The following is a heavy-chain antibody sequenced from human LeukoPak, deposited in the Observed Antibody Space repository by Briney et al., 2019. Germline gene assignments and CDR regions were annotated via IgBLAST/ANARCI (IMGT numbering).Heavy chain of an antibody. CDR3: ATVRPGYSSSYYFDY. CDR2: VDPEDGET. D-gene: IGHD6-6*01. J-gene: IGHJ4*02. CDR1: GYTFTDYY. Sequence: ASVKVSCKVSGYTFTDYYMRWVQQAPGKGLEWMGLVDPEDGETIYADKFQGRVTITADTSTDTAYMELSSLRSEDTAVYYCATVRPGYSSSYYFDYWGQGTLVTVSS. V-gene: IGHV1-69-2*01.